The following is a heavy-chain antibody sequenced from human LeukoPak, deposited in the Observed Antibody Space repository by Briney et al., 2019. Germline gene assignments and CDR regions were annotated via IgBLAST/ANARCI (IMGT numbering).Heavy chain of an antibody. CDR3: ARGVRGSGSYYNNWFDP. D-gene: IGHD3-10*01. Sequence: GGSLRLSCAASGFTFSSYWIHGVREAPGKGVVWVSRINSDGSSTSYADSVKGRFTISRDNAKNTLYLQMNSLRAEDTAVYYCARGVRGSGSYYNNWFDPWGQGTLVTVSS. CDR1: GFTFSSYW. J-gene: IGHJ5*02. V-gene: IGHV3-74*01. CDR2: INSDGSST.